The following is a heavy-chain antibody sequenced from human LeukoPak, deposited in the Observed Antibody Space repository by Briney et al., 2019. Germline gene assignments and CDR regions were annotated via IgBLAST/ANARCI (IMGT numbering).Heavy chain of an antibody. Sequence: GASVKVSCKASGYTFTGYYIHWVRQAPGQGLEWMGRIIPILGIANYAQKFQGRVTITADKSTSTAYMELSSLRSEDTAVYYCATKNPGYSSSWYGWFDPWGQGTLVTVSS. V-gene: IGHV1-69*02. CDR3: ATKNPGYSSSWYGWFDP. J-gene: IGHJ5*02. CDR2: IIPILGIA. CDR1: GYTFTGYY. D-gene: IGHD6-13*01.